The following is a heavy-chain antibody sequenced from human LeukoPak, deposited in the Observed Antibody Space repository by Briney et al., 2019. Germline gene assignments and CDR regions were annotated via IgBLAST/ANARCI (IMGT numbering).Heavy chain of an antibody. Sequence: SETLSLTCTVSGGSISGYYWSWIRQPPGKGLEYIGCIYYSGSTNYNPSLKSRVSISIDTSKNQFSLRLSSVTAAGTAVYFCARYDRDSPTYFDYWGQGTLVTVSS. J-gene: IGHJ4*02. V-gene: IGHV4-59*08. CDR1: GGSISGYY. CDR3: ARYDRDSPTYFDY. CDR2: IYYSGST. D-gene: IGHD3-9*01.